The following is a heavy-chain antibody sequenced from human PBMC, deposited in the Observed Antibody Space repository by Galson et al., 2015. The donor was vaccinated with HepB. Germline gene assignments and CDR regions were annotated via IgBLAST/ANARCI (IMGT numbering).Heavy chain of an antibody. D-gene: IGHD1-20*01. CDR3: ATVHNLNHVDNWFDP. J-gene: IGHJ5*02. Sequence: SETLSLTCVVSGGSITTDHWWSWVRQAPGKGLEWIGEISHTGNTDYNPSLRSRVSILRDKSTNQFSLNLTSVTAADTALYFCATVHNLNHVDNWFDPWGTGTLVTVSS. CDR2: ISHTGNT. V-gene: IGHV4/OR15-8*02. CDR1: GGSITTDHW.